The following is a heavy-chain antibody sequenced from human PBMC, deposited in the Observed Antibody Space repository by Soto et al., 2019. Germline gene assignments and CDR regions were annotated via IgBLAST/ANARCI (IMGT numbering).Heavy chain of an antibody. CDR2: ISAYNGNT. Sequence: ASVKVSCKASGYTFTSYGISWVRQAPGQGLEWMGWISAYNGNTNYAQKLQGRVTMTTDTSTSTAYMELRSLRSDDTAVYYCARGVAVADEPHLHYMDVWGKGTTVTVSS. D-gene: IGHD6-19*01. V-gene: IGHV1-18*01. CDR1: GYTFTSYG. J-gene: IGHJ6*03. CDR3: ARGVAVADEPHLHYMDV.